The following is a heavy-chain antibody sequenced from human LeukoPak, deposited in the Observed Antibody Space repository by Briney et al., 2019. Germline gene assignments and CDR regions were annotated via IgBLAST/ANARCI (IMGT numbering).Heavy chain of an antibody. J-gene: IGHJ5*02. Sequence: PGGSLGLSGAASGFTFSSYWMSWVGQAPGKELECVANIKQDGSEKYYVDSVKGRFTISRDNAKNSLYLQMNSLRAEDTAVYYCARENEHDYGDYVPWFDTWGQGTLVTVSS. CDR2: IKQDGSEK. CDR1: GFTFSSYW. CDR3: ARENEHDYGDYVPWFDT. D-gene: IGHD4-17*01. V-gene: IGHV3-7*01.